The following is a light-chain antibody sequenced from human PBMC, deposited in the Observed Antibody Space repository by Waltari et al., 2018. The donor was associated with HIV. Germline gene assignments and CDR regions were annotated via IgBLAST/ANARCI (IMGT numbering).Light chain of an antibody. CDR1: QSVNSNY. CDR2: GAF. CDR3: QQFGSSPLT. Sequence: VLTQSPDTLSLSPGERATLSCGASQSVNSNYLAWYQQKPGQAPRLLIYGAFNRATGIPDRFSGSGSGTDFTLTINRLEPEDFAVYYCQQFGSSPLTFGGGTKVEIK. J-gene: IGKJ4*01. V-gene: IGKV3-20*01.